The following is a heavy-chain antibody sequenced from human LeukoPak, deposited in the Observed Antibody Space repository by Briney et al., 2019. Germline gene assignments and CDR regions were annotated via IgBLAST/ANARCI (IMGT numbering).Heavy chain of an antibody. CDR3: ARGESYYDFWSGYPPGWFDP. CDR2: INHSGST. V-gene: IGHV4-34*01. J-gene: IGHJ5*02. D-gene: IGHD3-3*01. CDR1: GGSFSGYY. Sequence: SETLSLTCAVYGGSFSGYYWSWSRQPPGKGLEWIGEINHSGSTNYNPSLKSRVTISVDTSKNQFSLKLSSVTAADTAVYYCARGESYYDFWSGYPPGWFDPWGQGTLVTVSS.